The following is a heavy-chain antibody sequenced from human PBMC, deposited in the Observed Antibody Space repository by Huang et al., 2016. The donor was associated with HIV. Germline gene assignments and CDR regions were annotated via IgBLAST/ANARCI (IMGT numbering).Heavy chain of an antibody. V-gene: IGHV4-39*01. J-gene: IGHJ4*02. D-gene: IGHD3-10*01. CDR2: IYYSGDT. CDR3: ARHFGSWSGYFDS. CDR1: GGSITDSNYY. Sequence: QLQLQESGPGLVRPSETLSLICTVSGGSITDSNYYWGWLRQPPGKGREWSGGIYYSGDTDYNPSLKSRVTMSVDTSKNRFSLDIRSVAVADTAIYYCARHFGSWSGYFDSWGQGTLVPVSS.